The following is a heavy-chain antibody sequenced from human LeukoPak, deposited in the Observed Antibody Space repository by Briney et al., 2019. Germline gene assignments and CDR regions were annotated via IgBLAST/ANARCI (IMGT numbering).Heavy chain of an antibody. CDR2: ISSSSSYI. D-gene: IGHD2-2*01. V-gene: IGHV3-21*01. Sequence: GGSLRLSCAASGFIFDDFGMSWVRQAPGKGLEWVSSISSSSSYIYYADSVKGRFTISRDNAKNSLYLQMNSLRAEDTAVYYCAREGYCGSTSCYWTDAFDIWGQGTMVTVSS. CDR3: AREGYCGSTSCYWTDAFDI. J-gene: IGHJ3*02. CDR1: GFIFDDFG.